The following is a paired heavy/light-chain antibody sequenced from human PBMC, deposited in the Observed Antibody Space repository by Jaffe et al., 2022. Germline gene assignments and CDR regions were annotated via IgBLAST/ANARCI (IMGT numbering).Heavy chain of an antibody. J-gene: IGHJ6*03. CDR2: IYTSGST. CDR1: GGSISSGSYY. Sequence: QVQLQESGPGLVKPSQTLSLTCTVSGGSISSGSYYWSWIRQPAGKGLEWIGRIYTSGSTNYNPSLKSRVTISVDTSKNQFSLKLSSVTAADTAVYYCARDRAERGYSYGPYYYYYYMDVWGKGTTVTVSS. D-gene: IGHD5-18*01. V-gene: IGHV4-61*02. CDR3: ARDRAERGYSYGPYYYYYYMDV.
Light chain of an antibody. Sequence: DIQMTQSPSSLSASVGDRVTITCRASQSISSYLNWYQQKPGKAPKLLIYAASSLQSGVPSRFSGSGSGTDFTLTISSLQPEDFATYYCQQSYSTRTFGQGTKVEIK. CDR2: AAS. V-gene: IGKV1-39*01. CDR3: QQSYSTRT. J-gene: IGKJ1*01. CDR1: QSISSY.